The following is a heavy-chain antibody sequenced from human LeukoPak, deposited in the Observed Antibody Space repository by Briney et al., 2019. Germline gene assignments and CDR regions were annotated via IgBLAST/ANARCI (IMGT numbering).Heavy chain of an antibody. CDR2: INSDGSST. CDR1: GFTFSSYW. V-gene: IGHV3-74*01. D-gene: IGHD1-1*01. Sequence: GGSLRLSCAASGFTFSSYWVHWVRQAPGKGLVWVSRINSDGSSTSYADSVKGRFTISRDNAKNTLYLQMNSLRAEDTAVYYCAREGAGTTGTDYFDYWGQGTLVTVSS. J-gene: IGHJ4*02. CDR3: AREGAGTTGTDYFDY.